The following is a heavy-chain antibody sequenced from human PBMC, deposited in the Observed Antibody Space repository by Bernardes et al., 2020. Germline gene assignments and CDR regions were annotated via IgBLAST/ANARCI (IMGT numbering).Heavy chain of an antibody. CDR1: GGSISSYY. V-gene: IGHV4-59*01. CDR2: IYYSGST. Sequence: SETLSLTCTVSGGSISSYYWSWIRQPPGKGLEWIGYIYYSGSTNYNPSLKSRVTISVDTSKNQFSLKLSSVTAADTAVYYCARDRTGCTGGVCPGGGLYYYYGMDVWGKGTTVTVSS. D-gene: IGHD2-8*02. CDR3: ARDRTGCTGGVCPGGGLYYYYGMDV. J-gene: IGHJ6*04.